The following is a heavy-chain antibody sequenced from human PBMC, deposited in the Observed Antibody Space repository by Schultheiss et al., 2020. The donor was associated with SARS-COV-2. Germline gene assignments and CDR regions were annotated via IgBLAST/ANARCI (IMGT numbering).Heavy chain of an antibody. CDR1: GGSISSYY. CDR3: ARHVVVVPAASSLSSDYYYYYMDV. D-gene: IGHD2-2*01. CDR2: IYTSGST. J-gene: IGHJ6*03. Sequence: SETLSLTCTVSGGSISSYYWSWIRQPAGKGLEWIGRIYTSGSTNYNPSLKSRVTMSVDTSKNQFSLKLSSVTAADTAVYYCARHVVVVPAASSLSSDYYYYYMDVWGKGTTVTVSS. V-gene: IGHV4-4*07.